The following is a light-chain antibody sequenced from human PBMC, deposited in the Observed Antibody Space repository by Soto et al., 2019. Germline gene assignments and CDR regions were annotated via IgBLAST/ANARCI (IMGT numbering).Light chain of an antibody. J-gene: IGKJ3*01. CDR1: QTVRSSN. Sequence: EIVLTQSPGTLSLSPGERATLSCRASQTVRSSNLAWYQQKPGQAPRLLIYGASSRAPGIPDRFSASASGADFSLTISGLEPADFAVYYCQQYGSSLFTFGPGTKVDFK. CDR2: GAS. CDR3: QQYGSSLFT. V-gene: IGKV3-20*01.